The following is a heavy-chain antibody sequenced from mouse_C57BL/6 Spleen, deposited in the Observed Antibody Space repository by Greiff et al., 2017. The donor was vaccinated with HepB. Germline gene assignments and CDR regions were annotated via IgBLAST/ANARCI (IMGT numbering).Heavy chain of an antibody. Sequence: EVKLVESGGGLVQPGGSLKLSCAASGFTFSDYYMYWVRQTPEKRLEWVAYISNGGGSTYYPDTVKGRFTISRDNAKNTLYLQMSRLKSEDTAMYYCARHYSNSHYYAMDYWGQGTSVTVSS. CDR3: ARHYSNSHYYAMDY. D-gene: IGHD2-5*01. CDR2: ISNGGGST. V-gene: IGHV5-12*01. J-gene: IGHJ4*01. CDR1: GFTFSDYY.